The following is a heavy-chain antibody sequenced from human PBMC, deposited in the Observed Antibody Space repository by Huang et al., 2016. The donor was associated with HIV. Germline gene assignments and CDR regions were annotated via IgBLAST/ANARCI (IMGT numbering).Heavy chain of an antibody. V-gene: IGHV3-15*01. D-gene: IGHD6-19*01. CDR1: GFTLKDAW. J-gene: IGHJ3*02. CDR3: NKEKYSSDWYRQPRLENDALEI. CDR2: IKSKADGGTT. Sequence: EVQLVESGGQLVKSGRSLRLACVASGFTLKDAWMSWVRQVAGKGLEVICRIKSKADGGTTDYAATEKGRFLLSRDDSRNMVYLHINSLKTEDTAVYYCNKEKYSSDWYRQPRLENDALEIWGQGTMVTVSS.